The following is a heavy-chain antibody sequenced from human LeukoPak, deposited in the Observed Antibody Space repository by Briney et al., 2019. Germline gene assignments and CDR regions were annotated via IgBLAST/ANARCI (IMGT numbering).Heavy chain of an antibody. D-gene: IGHD3-22*01. CDR2: MNLKSGNT. Sequence: SVKASCKASGYTFTSYDTNWVRQAAGQQGEGMGWMNLKSGNTGYEQKFKGRVTMTRNNSISTAYMELSSLRSEDTAVYYCARGPNYYDSSGYYVPPYYYYGMDVWGQGTTVTVSS. J-gene: IGHJ6*02. CDR3: ARGPNYYDSSGYYVPPYYYYGMDV. V-gene: IGHV1-8*01. CDR1: GYTFTSYD.